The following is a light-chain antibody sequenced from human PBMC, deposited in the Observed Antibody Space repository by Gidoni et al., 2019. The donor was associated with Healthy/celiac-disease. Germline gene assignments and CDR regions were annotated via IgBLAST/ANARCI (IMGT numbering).Light chain of an antibody. CDR1: QSVSSSY. CDR3: QQYGSSPGYT. CDR2: GAS. Sequence: EIVLTQSPCPLSLSPGERATLSCRASQSVSSSYLAWYQQKPGQAPRLLIYGASSRATGIPDRFSGSGSGTDFTLTISRLEPEDFAVYYCQQYGSSPGYTFGQGTKLEIK. V-gene: IGKV3-20*01. J-gene: IGKJ2*01.